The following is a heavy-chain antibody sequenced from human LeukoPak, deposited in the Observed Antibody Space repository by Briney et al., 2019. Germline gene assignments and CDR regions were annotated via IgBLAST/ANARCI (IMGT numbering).Heavy chain of an antibody. J-gene: IGHJ4*02. D-gene: IGHD3-22*01. Sequence: GASVKVSCKASGYTFTSYDINWVRQATGQGLEWMGWMNPNSGNTGYAQKFQGRVTITRNTSISTAYMELSSLRSEDTAVYYCARESPDSGSYDYWGQGTLVTVSS. CDR2: MNPNSGNT. CDR3: ARESPDSGSYDY. V-gene: IGHV1-8*03. CDR1: GYTFTSYD.